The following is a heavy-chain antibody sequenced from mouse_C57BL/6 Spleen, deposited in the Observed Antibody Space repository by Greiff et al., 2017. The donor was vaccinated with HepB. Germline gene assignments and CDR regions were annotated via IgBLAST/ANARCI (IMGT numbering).Heavy chain of an antibody. J-gene: IGHJ1*03. V-gene: IGHV5-6*02. Sequence: DVKLVESGGDLVKPGGSLKLSCAASGFTFSSYGMSWVRQTPDKRLEWVATISSGGSYTYYPDSVKGRFTISRDNAKNTLYLQMSSLKSEDTAMYYCARDWDLLRWYFDVWGTGTTVTVSS. CDR1: GFTFSSYG. D-gene: IGHD4-1*01. CDR3: ARDWDLLRWYFDV. CDR2: ISSGGSYT.